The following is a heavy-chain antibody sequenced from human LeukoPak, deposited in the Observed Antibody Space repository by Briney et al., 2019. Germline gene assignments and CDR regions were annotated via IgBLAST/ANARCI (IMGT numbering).Heavy chain of an antibody. J-gene: IGHJ4*02. CDR2: ISWNSGSI. CDR3: AKEVDCPSDCLFFHS. Sequence: GGTLRLSCAASGFIFSSHAMHWVRQAPGKGLEWVSGISWNSGSIGYADSVKGRFTISRDNSRNSVFLQMNSLRPEDTALYHCAKEVDCPSDCLFFHSWGQGTLVTVSS. V-gene: IGHV3-9*01. D-gene: IGHD2-21*02. CDR1: GFIFSSHA.